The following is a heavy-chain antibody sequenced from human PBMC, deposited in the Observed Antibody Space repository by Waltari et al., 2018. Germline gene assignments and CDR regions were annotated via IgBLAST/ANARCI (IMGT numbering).Heavy chain of an antibody. Sequence: QVQLQESGPGLVKPSQTLSLTCTVSGGSLSSGSYSRSWIRQPAGKGLEWIWRFHTSWNTQYNPPLKRRVTISVDTSKNQFPLKLSSVTAAETAVYYCARDKGWELLANWFDPWGQGTLVTVSS. J-gene: IGHJ5*02. CDR3: ARDKGWELLANWFDP. CDR2: FHTSWNT. CDR1: GGSLSSGSYS. V-gene: IGHV4-61*02. D-gene: IGHD1-26*01.